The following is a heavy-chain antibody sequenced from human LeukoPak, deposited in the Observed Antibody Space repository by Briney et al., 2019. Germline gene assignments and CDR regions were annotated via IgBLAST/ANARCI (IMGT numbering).Heavy chain of an antibody. CDR2: MNFNGNT. J-gene: IGHJ4*02. V-gene: IGHV4-59*01. Sequence: SETLSLTCTVSGDSMISSYWSWIRQPPGKGLEWIAYMNFNGNTDYNPPLKSRVTISLDTSNNQFSLILNSVPTADPAVYYCARAPPRRCPGNDCYPIFDFWGQGSLVTVSS. CDR3: ARAPPRRCPGNDCYPIFDF. D-gene: IGHD2-21*02. CDR1: GDSMISSY.